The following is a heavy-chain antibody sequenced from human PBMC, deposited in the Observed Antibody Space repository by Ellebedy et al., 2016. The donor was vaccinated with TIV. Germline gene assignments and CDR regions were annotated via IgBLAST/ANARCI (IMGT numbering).Heavy chain of an antibody. Sequence: GGSLRLSCAAYEFSFSSYWMNWVRRAPGKGLEWVASLNQDGSVKYYVDSVKGRFTISRDNAKNSLYLQMNSLRAEDTAVYYCASGFQWGQGTLVTVSS. V-gene: IGHV3-7*01. CDR2: LNQDGSVK. CDR1: EFSFSSYW. CDR3: ASGFQ. J-gene: IGHJ4*02. D-gene: IGHD3-10*01.